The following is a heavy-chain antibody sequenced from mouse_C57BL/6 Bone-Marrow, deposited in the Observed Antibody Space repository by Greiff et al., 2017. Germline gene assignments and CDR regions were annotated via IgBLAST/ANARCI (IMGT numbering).Heavy chain of an antibody. CDR1: GYTFTSYW. V-gene: IGHV1-50*01. Sequence: QVQLQQPGAELVKPGASVKLSCTASGYTFTSYWMQWVKQRPGQGLEWIGEIDPSDSYTNYNQKFKGKATLTVDTSSSTAYMQLSSLTSEDSAVYYCASDGYYVAMDYWGQGTSVTVSS. J-gene: IGHJ4*01. D-gene: IGHD2-3*01. CDR3: ASDGYYVAMDY. CDR2: IDPSDSYT.